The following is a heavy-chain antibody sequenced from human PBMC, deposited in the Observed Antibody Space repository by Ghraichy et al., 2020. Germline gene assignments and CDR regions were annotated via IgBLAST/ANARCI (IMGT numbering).Heavy chain of an antibody. CDR3: ARGYGMDV. CDR2: VNHCGST. Sequence: SETLSLTCAVYGGSFRGYNWNWIRQPPGKGLEWIGEVNHCGSTNYNPSLKSRVTISVDTSKNQFSLKLSSVTAADTAVYYCARGYGMDVWGQGTTVTVSS. J-gene: IGHJ6*02. V-gene: IGHV4-34*01. CDR1: GGSFRGYN.